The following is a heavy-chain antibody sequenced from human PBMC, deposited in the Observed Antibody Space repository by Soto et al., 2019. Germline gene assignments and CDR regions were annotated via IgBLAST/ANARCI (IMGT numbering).Heavy chain of an antibody. CDR2: ISYDGIHK. J-gene: IGHJ4*02. CDR3: AKEIIAVSGPWDFDN. V-gene: IGHV3-30*18. CDR1: GFTFSTYG. Sequence: QVQLVESGGGVVQPGRSLRLSCAASGFTFSTYGMSWVRQAPGKGLEWVAIISYDGIHKYYADSVKGRFTISRDNSRNTLYLQMNSLRAEDTAVYYCAKEIIAVSGPWDFDNWGQGTLVTVSS. D-gene: IGHD6-19*01.